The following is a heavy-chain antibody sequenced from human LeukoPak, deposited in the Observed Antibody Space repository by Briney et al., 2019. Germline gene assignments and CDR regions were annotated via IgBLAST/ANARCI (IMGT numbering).Heavy chain of an antibody. CDR3: ARGGLRIQKY. CDR2: INHSGST. CDR1: GGSFSGYY. D-gene: IGHD3-16*01. Sequence: SETLSLTCAVYGGSFSGYYWSWIRQPPGKGLEWIGEINHSGSTNYNPSLKSRVTISVDTSKNQFSLKLSSVTAADTAVYYCARGGLRIQKYWGQGTLVTVSS. J-gene: IGHJ4*02. V-gene: IGHV4-34*01.